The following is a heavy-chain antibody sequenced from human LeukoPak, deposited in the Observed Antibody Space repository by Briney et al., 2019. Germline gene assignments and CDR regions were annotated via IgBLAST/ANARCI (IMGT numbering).Heavy chain of an antibody. D-gene: IGHD3-10*01. V-gene: IGHV4-38-2*01. CDR2: FSHSGSN. CDR3: ARQVTMVRGVTPFDY. Sequence: SETLSLTCSVSGYSISSGYYWVWIRQSPGKGLEWIATFSHSGSNYFNPSLKSRVTISVDTSKNQFSLKLSSVTAADTAVYYCARQVTMVRGVTPFDYWGQGTLVTVSS. J-gene: IGHJ4*02. CDR1: GYSISSGYY.